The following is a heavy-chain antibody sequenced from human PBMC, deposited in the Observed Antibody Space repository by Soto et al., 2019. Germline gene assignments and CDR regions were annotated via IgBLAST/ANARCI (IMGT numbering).Heavy chain of an antibody. CDR2: IYYSGST. CDR1: GGSISSSSYY. Sequence: PSETLSLTCTVSGGSISSSSYYWGWIRQPPGKGLEWIGSIYYSGSTYYNPPLKSRVTISVDTSKNQFSLKLSSVTAADTAVYYCARYYGSGSYYHDYWGQGTLVTVSS. CDR3: ARYYGSGSYYHDY. V-gene: IGHV4-39*01. J-gene: IGHJ4*02. D-gene: IGHD3-10*01.